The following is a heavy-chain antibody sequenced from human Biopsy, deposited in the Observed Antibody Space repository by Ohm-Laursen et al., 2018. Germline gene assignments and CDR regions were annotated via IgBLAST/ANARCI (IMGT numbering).Heavy chain of an antibody. J-gene: IGHJ5*02. Sequence: SLRLSRPASGFRLLNLTIYRVRQPPGKGLEWVSCISSSVSHILYAETLQSRFTRSRDNAKNSVYLQMNSLRVEVTGVYYCARGRTHLRPEHDWFDPWGQGTLVTVSS. CDR2: ISSSVSHI. D-gene: IGHD1-14*01. CDR1: GFRLLNLT. V-gene: IGHV3-21*06. CDR3: ARGRTHLRPEHDWFDP.